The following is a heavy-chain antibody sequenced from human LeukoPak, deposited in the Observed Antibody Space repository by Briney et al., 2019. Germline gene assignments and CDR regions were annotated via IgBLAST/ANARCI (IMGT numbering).Heavy chain of an antibody. CDR1: GFTFSSYW. Sequence: PGGSLRLSCAASGFTFSSYWMHWVRQAPGKGLVWVSRINSDGSSTTYADSVKGRFTISRDNSKNTLYLQMGSLRAEDMAVYYCARAKGRLLSAFDIWGHGTMVTVSS. J-gene: IGHJ3*02. CDR2: INSDGSST. V-gene: IGHV3-74*01. D-gene: IGHD2-21*02. CDR3: ARAKGRLLSAFDI.